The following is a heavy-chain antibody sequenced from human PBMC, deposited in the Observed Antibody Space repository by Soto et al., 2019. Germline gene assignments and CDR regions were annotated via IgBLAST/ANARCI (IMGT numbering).Heavy chain of an antibody. J-gene: IGHJ4*02. Sequence: SETLSLTCTVSGGSISSYYWSWIRQPPGKGLEWIGYIYYSGSTNYNPSLKSRVTISVDTSKNQFSLKLSSVTAEDTAVYYCVRGATLRFLEWRDSSFDYWGQGTVVTVSS. D-gene: IGHD3-3*01. CDR2: IYYSGST. V-gene: IGHV4-59*01. CDR1: GGSISSYY. CDR3: VRGATLRFLEWRDSSFDY.